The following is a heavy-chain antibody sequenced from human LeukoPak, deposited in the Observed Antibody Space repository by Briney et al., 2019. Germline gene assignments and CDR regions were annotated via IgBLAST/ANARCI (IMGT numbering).Heavy chain of an antibody. D-gene: IGHD6-19*01. CDR3: AKDLYSSGWYRRSVAFDI. V-gene: IGHV3-30*04. CDR1: GFTFSSYA. Sequence: GGSLRLSCAASGFTFSSYAMHWVRQAPGKGLEWVAVISYDGSNKYYADSVKGRFTISRDNSKNTLYLQMNSLRAEDTAVYYCAKDLYSSGWYRRSVAFDIWGQGTMVTVSS. CDR2: ISYDGSNK. J-gene: IGHJ3*02.